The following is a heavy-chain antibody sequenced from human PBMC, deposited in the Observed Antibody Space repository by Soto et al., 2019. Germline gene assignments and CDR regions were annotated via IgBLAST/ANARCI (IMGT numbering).Heavy chain of an antibody. CDR1: GSDITTYY. J-gene: IGHJ5*02. CDR3: ARCPIDHNWFDP. CDR2: IYDTGST. Sequence: SETLSLTCSVSGSDITTYYWSWLQQSPGKGLEWIGHIYDTGSTSYSPSLKSRVTISVDTSNKQFSLRLSAVTAADTAVYYCARCPIDHNWFDPWGQGTLVTVSS. D-gene: IGHD3-9*01. V-gene: IGHV4-59*01.